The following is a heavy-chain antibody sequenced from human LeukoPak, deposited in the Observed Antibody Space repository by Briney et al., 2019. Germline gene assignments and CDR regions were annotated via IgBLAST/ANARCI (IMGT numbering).Heavy chain of an antibody. D-gene: IGHD4-23*01. CDR3: ARSRWAGSSDFNY. J-gene: IGHJ4*02. CDR2: IRFTGSYI. CDR1: GFTFSSYS. Sequence: GGSLRLSCAASGFTFSSYSMNWVRQAPGRGLEWVSSIRFTGSYIYYADSVKGRFTISRDDAKNLLSLQMISLRVEDTAVYYCARSRWAGSSDFNYWGQGTLVTVSS. V-gene: IGHV3-21*01.